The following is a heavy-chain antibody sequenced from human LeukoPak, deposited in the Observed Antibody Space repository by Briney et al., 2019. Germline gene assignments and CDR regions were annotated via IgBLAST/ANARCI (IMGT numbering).Heavy chain of an antibody. D-gene: IGHD3-10*01. CDR2: LYHTGST. V-gene: IGHV4-4*02. CDR1: GGSISSNTW. Sequence: SETLSLTCAVSGGSISSNTWWSWIRQPPGKGLEWIGELYHTGSTNYNPSLKSRVTMSVDTSKNQSSLKLSSVTAADTAVYYCARGGSGSYYNVGVDYWGQGTLVTVSS. J-gene: IGHJ4*02. CDR3: ARGGSGSYYNVGVDY.